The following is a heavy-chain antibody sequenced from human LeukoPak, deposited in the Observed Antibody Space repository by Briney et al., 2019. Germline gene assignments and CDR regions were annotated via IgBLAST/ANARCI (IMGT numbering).Heavy chain of an antibody. CDR1: GFSFDDYA. CDR2: ITWDGGNT. CDR3: ARASVGYMDV. V-gene: IGHV3-43D*03. Sequence: GGSLRLSCAASGFSFDDYAMHWVRQAPGKGLEWVSLITWDGGNTYYADSVKGRFTISRDNSKNSLYLQMNSLRSEDTAVYYCARASVGYMDVWGKGTTVTVSS. J-gene: IGHJ6*03.